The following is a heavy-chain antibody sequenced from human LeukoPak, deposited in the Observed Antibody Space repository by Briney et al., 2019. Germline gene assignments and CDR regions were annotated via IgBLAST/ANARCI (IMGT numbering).Heavy chain of an antibody. CDR1: GGSISSGGYY. J-gene: IGHJ4*02. CDR2: IYYSGST. Sequence: SETLSLTCTVSGGSISSGGYYWSWIRQHPGKGLEWIGYIYYSGSTYYNPSLKSRVTISVDTSKNQFSLKLSSVTAADTAVYYCAGERIGYCSSTSCYTARGFDYWGQGTLVTVSS. CDR3: AGERIGYCSSTSCYTARGFDY. D-gene: IGHD2-2*02. V-gene: IGHV4-31*03.